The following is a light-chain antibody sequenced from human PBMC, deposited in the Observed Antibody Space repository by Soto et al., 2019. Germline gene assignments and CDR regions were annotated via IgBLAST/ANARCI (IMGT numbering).Light chain of an antibody. J-gene: IGKJ1*01. CDR3: QQYYSYSWT. CDR1: QGISSY. Sequence: AIRMTQSPSSLSASTGDRVTITCRASQGISSYLAWYQQKPGKAPKLLIYAASTLQSGVPSRFSGSGSGTDFTLTISCLQSEDVATSYCQQYYSYSWTFGQGTKLEIK. V-gene: IGKV1-8*01. CDR2: AAS.